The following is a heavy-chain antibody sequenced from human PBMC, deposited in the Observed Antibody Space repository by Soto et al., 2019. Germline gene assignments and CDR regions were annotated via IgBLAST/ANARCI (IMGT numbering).Heavy chain of an antibody. Sequence: LSLTCTVSGGSMTSYYWTWIRQPAGKGLEWIGRVYSSGGTHYNPSLKSRVTISLDTSKNQFSLRLLSVTDADTAVYFCARGQRFSDWFDPWGQGTLVTVSS. V-gene: IGHV4-4*07. CDR3: ARGQRFSDWFDP. CDR1: GGSMTSYY. J-gene: IGHJ5*02. D-gene: IGHD3-3*01. CDR2: VYSSGGT.